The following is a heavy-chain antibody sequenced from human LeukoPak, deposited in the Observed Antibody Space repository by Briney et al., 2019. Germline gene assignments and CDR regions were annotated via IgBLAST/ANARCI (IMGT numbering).Heavy chain of an antibody. CDR2: INPNSGGT. CDR1: GYTFTGYY. V-gene: IGHV1-2*04. CDR3: ARGGDISWRPAAMSLYVYFDY. J-gene: IGHJ4*02. D-gene: IGHD2-2*01. Sequence: ASVKVSCKASGYTFTGYYMHWVRQAPGQGLEWMGWINPNSGGTNYAQKFQGWVTMTRDTSISTACMELSRLRSDDTAVYYCARGGDISWRPAAMSLYVYFDYWGQGTLVTVSS.